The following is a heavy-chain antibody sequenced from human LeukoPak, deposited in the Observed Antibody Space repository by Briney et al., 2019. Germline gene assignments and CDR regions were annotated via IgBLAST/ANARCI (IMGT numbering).Heavy chain of an antibody. D-gene: IGHD3-22*01. V-gene: IGHV4-34*01. CDR1: GGSFSGYY. CDR3: ARLTYYLFDY. Sequence: PSETLSLTCAVYGGSFSGYYWSWIRQPPGKGLEWIGEINHSGSTNYNPSLKSRVTISVDTSKNQFSLKLSSVTAADTAVYYCARLTYYLFDYWGQGTLVTVSS. CDR2: INHSGST. J-gene: IGHJ4*02.